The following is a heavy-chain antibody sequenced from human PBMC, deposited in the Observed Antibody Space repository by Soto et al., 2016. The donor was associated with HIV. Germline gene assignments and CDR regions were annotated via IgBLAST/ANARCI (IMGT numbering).Heavy chain of an antibody. D-gene: IGHD4-17*01. CDR2: ISAYNGNA. CDR1: GYTFTSYG. CDR3: ARVGLGVTTVTTGKNYFDY. J-gene: IGHJ4*02. V-gene: IGHV1-18*01. Sequence: QVQLVQSGAEVKKPGASVKVSCKASGYTFTSYGISWVRQAPGQGLEWMGWISAYNGNANYAQKLQGRVTMTTDTSTSTAYMDLRSLRSDDTAVYYCARVGLGVTTVTTGKNYFDYWGQGTLVTVSS.